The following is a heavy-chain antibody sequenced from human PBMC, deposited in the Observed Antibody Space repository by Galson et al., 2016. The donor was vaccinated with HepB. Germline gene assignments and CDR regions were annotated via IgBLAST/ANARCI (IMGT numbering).Heavy chain of an antibody. J-gene: IGHJ6*02. CDR3: ARGGPPRVIVVVPAAMNYYYGMDV. CDR2: IIPIFGTA. Sequence: SVKVSCKASGGTFSSYAISWVRQAPGQGLEWMGGIIPIFGTANYAQKFQGRVTITADESTSTAYMELSSLRSEDTAVYYCARGGPPRVIVVVPAAMNYYYGMDVWGQGTTVTVSS. D-gene: IGHD2-2*01. CDR1: GGTFSSYA. V-gene: IGHV1-69*13.